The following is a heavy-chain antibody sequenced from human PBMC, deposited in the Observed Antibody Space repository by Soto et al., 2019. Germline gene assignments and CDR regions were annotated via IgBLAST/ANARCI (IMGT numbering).Heavy chain of an antibody. Sequence: ESGGGVVQPGRSLRLSCAASGFTFSSYGMHWVRQAPGKGLEWVAVISYEGRNKYYADSVKGRFTISRDNSKNTLYLQMNSLRAEDTAVYYCAKGDIGYYDSGGIDYWGQGTLVTVSS. CDR2: ISYEGRNK. J-gene: IGHJ4*02. V-gene: IGHV3-30*18. CDR1: GFTFSSYG. CDR3: AKGDIGYYDSGGIDY. D-gene: IGHD3-22*01.